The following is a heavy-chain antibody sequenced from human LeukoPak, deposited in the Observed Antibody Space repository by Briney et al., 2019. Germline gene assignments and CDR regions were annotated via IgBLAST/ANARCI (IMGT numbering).Heavy chain of an antibody. J-gene: IGHJ4*02. CDR2: VGISSGNT. CDR3: ARHYKYAFDN. CDR1: GFTFSHYS. V-gene: IGHV3-48*01. Sequence: GGSLRLSCAASGFTFSHYSMNWVRQAPGKGLEWISYVGISSGNTKYADSVKGRFTISGDKAKNSLYLQMNSLRVEDTAVYYCARHYKYAFDNWGQGTLVTVSS. D-gene: IGHD5-24*01.